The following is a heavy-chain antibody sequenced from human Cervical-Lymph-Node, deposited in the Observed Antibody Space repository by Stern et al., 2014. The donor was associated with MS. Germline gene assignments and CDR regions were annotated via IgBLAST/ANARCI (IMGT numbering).Heavy chain of an antibody. CDR2: IIPIFGTA. V-gene: IGHV1-69*01. CDR1: GGTFSSYA. J-gene: IGHJ6*02. D-gene: IGHD4-17*01. Sequence: QVQLVESGAEVKKPGSSVKVSCKASGGTFSSYAISWVRQAPGQGLEWMGGIIPIFGTANYAQKFQGRVTITADESTSTAYMELSSLRSEDTAVYYCARNLGGDYDYYYYGMDVWGQGTTVTVSS. CDR3: ARNLGGDYDYYYYGMDV.